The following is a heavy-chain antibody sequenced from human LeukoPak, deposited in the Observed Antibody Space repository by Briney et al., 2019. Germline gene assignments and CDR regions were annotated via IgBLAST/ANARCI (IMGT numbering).Heavy chain of an antibody. V-gene: IGHV3-66*01. CDR3: ARGGLITMVRGSLRYYYMDV. CDR2: IYSGGSI. CDR1: GFTVSSNY. J-gene: IGHJ6*03. Sequence: GGSLRLSCAASGFTVSSNYMNWVRQAPEKGLEWVSVIYSGGSIYYADSVKGRFTISRDNSKNTLYLQMNSLRAEDTAVYYCARGGLITMVRGSLRYYYMDVWGKGTTVTISS. D-gene: IGHD3-10*01.